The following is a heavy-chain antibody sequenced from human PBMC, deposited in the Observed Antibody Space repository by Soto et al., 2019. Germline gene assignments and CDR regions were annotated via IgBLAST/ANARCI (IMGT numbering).Heavy chain of an antibody. J-gene: IGHJ3*02. V-gene: IGHV3-11*01. Sequence: GGSLRLSCAASGCTFSDYYMSWIRKTTGKGLEWVSYISSSGSTIYYADSVKGRFTISRDNAKNSLYLQMNSLRAEDTAVYYCARDYADFKDAFDIWGQGTMVTVSS. CDR3: ARDYADFKDAFDI. CDR2: ISSSGSTI. D-gene: IGHD4-17*01. CDR1: GCTFSDYY.